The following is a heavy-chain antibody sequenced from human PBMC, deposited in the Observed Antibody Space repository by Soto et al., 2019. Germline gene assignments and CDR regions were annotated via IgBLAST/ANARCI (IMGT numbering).Heavy chain of an antibody. CDR2: ISAYNGNT. V-gene: IGHV1-18*01. CDR1: GYTFFNYC. J-gene: IGHJ5*02. CDR3: ARRSSRSSWFDP. Sequence: GASVNVSFKTAGYTFFNYCISWVRQAPGQWLEWMGWISAYNGNTNYAQNLQGRVTMTTDTSKKTAYMELRSLRSDDTAVYYCARRSSRSSWFDPCGQGNLVTVSS. D-gene: IGHD6-6*01.